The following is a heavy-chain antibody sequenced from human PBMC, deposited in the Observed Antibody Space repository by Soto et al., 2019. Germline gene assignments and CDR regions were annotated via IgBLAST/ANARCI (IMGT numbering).Heavy chain of an antibody. CDR2: ISSRSYTI. D-gene: IGHD6-6*01. CDR3: ARGGSSSDNGLDV. J-gene: IGHJ6*02. V-gene: IGHV3-48*02. Sequence: VQLEESGGGLVQPGGSLRLSCAASGFTFSTYSMNWVRQAPGQGLEWVSYISSRSYTIYYVDSVKGRFTISRDNAKNSLYLQMNSLRDEDTAVYYCARGGSSSDNGLDVWGQGTTVTVSS. CDR1: GFTFSTYS.